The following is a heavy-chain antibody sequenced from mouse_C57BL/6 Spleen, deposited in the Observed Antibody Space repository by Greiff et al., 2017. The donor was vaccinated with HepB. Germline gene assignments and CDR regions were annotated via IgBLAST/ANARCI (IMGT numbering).Heavy chain of an antibody. Sequence: VQLQQSGPELVKPGASVKMSCKASGYTFTDYNMHWVKQSHGKSLEWIGYINPNNGGTSYNQKFKGKATLTVNKSSSTAYMELRSLTSEGSAVYYCARPYYYGSTYGFAYWGQGTLVTVSA. J-gene: IGHJ3*01. CDR2: INPNNGGT. V-gene: IGHV1-22*01. D-gene: IGHD1-1*01. CDR3: ARPYYYGSTYGFAY. CDR1: GYTFTDYN.